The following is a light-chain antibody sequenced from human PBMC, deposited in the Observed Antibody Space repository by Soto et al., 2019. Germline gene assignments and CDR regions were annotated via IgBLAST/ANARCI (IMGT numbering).Light chain of an antibody. CDR2: GAS. CDR1: QSVSANY. V-gene: IGKV3-20*01. CDR3: QQYGCSPRVT. J-gene: IGKJ4*01. Sequence: EIVLTQSPGTLSLSPGERATLSCRASQSVSANYLAWYQQKPGQAPRLLIYGASSRATGIPDRFSGSGSGTDFTLIISRLEPEDFAVYYCQQYGCSPRVTFGGGTKVEIK.